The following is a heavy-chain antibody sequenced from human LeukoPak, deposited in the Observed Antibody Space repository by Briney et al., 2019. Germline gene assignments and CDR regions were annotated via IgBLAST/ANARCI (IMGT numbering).Heavy chain of an antibody. CDR1: GYTFTGYY. D-gene: IGHD3-22*01. V-gene: IGHV1-2*02. Sequence: ASVKVSCKASGYTFTGYYMHWVRQAPGQGLEWRGWINPNSGGTNYAQKFQGRVTMTRDTSISTAYLQWSSLKASDTAMYYCARHPPTMIVSWGQGTMVTVSS. J-gene: IGHJ3*01. CDR3: ARHPPTMIVS. CDR2: INPNSGGT.